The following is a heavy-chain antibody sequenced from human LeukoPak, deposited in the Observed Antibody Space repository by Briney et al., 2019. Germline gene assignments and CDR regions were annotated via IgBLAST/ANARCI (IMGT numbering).Heavy chain of an antibody. CDR3: ARVGDSSGYYLYFQH. J-gene: IGHJ1*01. Sequence: GGSLGLSCAASGFTFSSYWMSWVRQAPGKGLEWVANIKQDGSEKYYVDSVKGRFTISRDNAKNSLYLQMNSLRAEDTAVYYCARVGDSSGYYLYFQHWGQGTLVTVSS. CDR1: GFTFSSYW. D-gene: IGHD3-22*01. CDR2: IKQDGSEK. V-gene: IGHV3-7*01.